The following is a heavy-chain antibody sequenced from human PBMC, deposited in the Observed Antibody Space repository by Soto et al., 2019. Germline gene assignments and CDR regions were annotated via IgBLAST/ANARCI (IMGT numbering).Heavy chain of an antibody. CDR3: TTVLLSHYYGSGTYYSDFAN. J-gene: IGHJ4*02. D-gene: IGHD3-10*01. CDR2: IETKADGGTT. V-gene: IGHV3-15*04. Sequence: EVRLVESGGGFVKPGGSLRLSCAASGFTFSDAWMGWVRQAPGKGLEWVGRIETKADGGTTDYAAPVKGRFSISRDDSRNTLYLQMNSLKPEYTAAYYCTTVLLSHYYGSGTYYSDFANWGQGTLVSVS. CDR1: GFTFSDAW.